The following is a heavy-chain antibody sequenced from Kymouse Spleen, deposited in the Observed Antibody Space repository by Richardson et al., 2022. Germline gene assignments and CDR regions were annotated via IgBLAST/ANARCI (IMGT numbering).Heavy chain of an antibody. CDR2: INWNGGST. J-gene: IGHJ4*02. CDR1: GFTFDDYG. Sequence: EVQLVESGGGVVRPGGSLRLSCAASGFTFDDYGMSWVRQAPGKGLEWVSGINWNGGSTGYADSVKGRFTISRDNAKNSLYLQMNSLRAEDTALYYCARDRGLYYYGSGSYYDYWGQGTLVTVSS. V-gene: IGHV3-20*d01. D-gene: IGHD3-10*01. CDR3: ARDRGLYYYGSGSYYDY.